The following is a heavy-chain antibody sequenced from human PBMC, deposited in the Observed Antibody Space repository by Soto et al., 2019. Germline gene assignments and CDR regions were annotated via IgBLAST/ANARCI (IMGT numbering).Heavy chain of an antibody. CDR2: ISFDEKDK. V-gene: IGHV3-30*03. D-gene: IGHD3-10*01. J-gene: IGHJ4*02. CDR1: GFTLSTYG. Sequence: QGQLVGSGGGVVQSGRSLRLSCAASGFTLSTYGMHWVRQAPGKGLEWVALISFDEKDKFYADSVKGRFTISRDNSKNTLYLQMNSLRDGDTAVYYCARGFSAGKGSPPDYWGQGTLVTVSS. CDR3: ARGFSAGKGSPPDY.